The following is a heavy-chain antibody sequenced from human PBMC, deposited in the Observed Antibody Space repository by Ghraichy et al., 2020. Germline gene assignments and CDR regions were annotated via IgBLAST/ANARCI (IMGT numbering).Heavy chain of an antibody. CDR1: GFTFSSYA. J-gene: IGHJ4*02. V-gene: IGHV3-30-3*01. D-gene: IGHD3-22*01. CDR3: ARDGDSSGYLMGNY. Sequence: GGSLRLSCAASGFTFSSYAMHWVRQAPGKGLEWVAVISYDGSNKYYADSVKGRFTISRDNSKNTLYLQMNSLRAEDTAVYYCARDGDSSGYLMGNYWGQGTLVTVSS. CDR2: ISYDGSNK.